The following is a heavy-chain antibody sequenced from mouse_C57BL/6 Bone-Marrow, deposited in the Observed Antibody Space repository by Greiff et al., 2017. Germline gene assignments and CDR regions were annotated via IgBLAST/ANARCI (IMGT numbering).Heavy chain of an antibody. CDR2: INPSSGYT. Sequence: QVHVKQSGAELARPGASVKMSCKASGYTFTSYTMHWVKQRPGPGLEWIGYINPSSGYTKYNQKFKEKATLTADKSSSTAYMQLSSLTSEDSAVYYCARVDGYYWYFDVWGTGTTVTVSS. CDR1: GYTFTSYT. CDR3: ARVDGYYWYFDV. J-gene: IGHJ1*03. V-gene: IGHV1-4*01. D-gene: IGHD2-3*01.